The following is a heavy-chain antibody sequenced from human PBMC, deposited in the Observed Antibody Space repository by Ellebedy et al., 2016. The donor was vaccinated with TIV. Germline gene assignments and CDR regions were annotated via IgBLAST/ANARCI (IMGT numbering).Heavy chain of an antibody. CDR2: ISGGGDNI. J-gene: IGHJ4*02. D-gene: IGHD3-22*01. CDR3: AKRPLTMIVLPEYFFDY. V-gene: IGHV3-23*01. Sequence: GGSLRLSCAASGFPLRNYAMSWVRQAPGKGLEWLSTISGGGDNIYYADSVKGRFTISSDNSKNTLFLQMDSLRAEDTAVYYCAKRPLTMIVLPEYFFDYWGQGTLVTVSS. CDR1: GFPLRNYA.